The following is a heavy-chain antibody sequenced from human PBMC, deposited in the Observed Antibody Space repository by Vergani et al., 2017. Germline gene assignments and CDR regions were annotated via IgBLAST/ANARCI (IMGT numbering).Heavy chain of an antibody. CDR2: IYWNDDQ. CDR3: VYRKTEGGTTGCFYTFYDYYYRDV. J-gene: IGHJ6*03. Sequence: QITLKESGPTLVKPTQTLTLTCTFSGFSLNTRGVSVAWIRQPPGKALDWLALIYWNDDQHYSPSLNNRVTITKDTSKNQVVLTMTNMDYVDTGTYYCVYRKTEGGTTGCFYTFYDYYYRDVWGKGTTVTVAS. V-gene: IGHV2-5*04. CDR1: GFSLNTRGVS. D-gene: IGHD2/OR15-2a*01.